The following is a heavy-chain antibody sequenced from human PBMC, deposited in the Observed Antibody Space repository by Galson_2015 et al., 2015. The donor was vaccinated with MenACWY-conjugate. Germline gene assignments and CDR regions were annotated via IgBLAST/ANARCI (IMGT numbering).Heavy chain of an antibody. V-gene: IGHV4-59*08. D-gene: IGHD1-26*01. Sequence: SETLSLTCTVSGGSISSYYWSWIRQPPGKGLEWIGYIYYSGSTNHNPSLKSRVTISVDTSKNQFSLKLSSVTAADTAVYYCARLRCSGSYYYFDYWGQGTLVTVSS. CDR1: GGSISSYY. CDR3: ARLRCSGSYYYFDY. J-gene: IGHJ4*02. CDR2: IYYSGST.